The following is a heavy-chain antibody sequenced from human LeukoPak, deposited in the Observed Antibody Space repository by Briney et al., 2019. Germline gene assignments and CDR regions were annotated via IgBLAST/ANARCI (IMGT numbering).Heavy chain of an antibody. Sequence: GASVKVSCKASGGTFSSYAISWVRQAPGQGLEWMGGIIPIFGTANYAQKFQGRVTITADKSTSTAYMELSSLRSEDTAVYYCASNAAMASSYFDYWGQGTLVTVSS. CDR1: GGTFSSYA. J-gene: IGHJ4*02. V-gene: IGHV1-69*06. CDR2: IIPIFGTA. D-gene: IGHD5-18*01. CDR3: ASNAAMASSYFDY.